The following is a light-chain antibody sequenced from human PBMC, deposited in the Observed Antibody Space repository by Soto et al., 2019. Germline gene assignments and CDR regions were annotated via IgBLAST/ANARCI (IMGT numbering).Light chain of an antibody. V-gene: IGKV3-20*01. J-gene: IGKJ2*01. CDR3: QQYGSSLMYT. CDR2: GAS. CDR1: QSVSSSY. Sequence: EIVLTQSPGTLSLSPGERATLSCRASQSVSSSYLDWYQQKPGQAPRLLIYGASSRATGIPDRCSGSGSGTDFALTISRLEPEDFAVYYCQQYGSSLMYTFGQGTKLEIK.